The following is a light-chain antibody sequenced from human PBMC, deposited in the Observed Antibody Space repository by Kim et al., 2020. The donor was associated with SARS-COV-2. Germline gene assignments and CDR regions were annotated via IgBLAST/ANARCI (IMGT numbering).Light chain of an antibody. CDR2: KAS. Sequence: ASVGDRVTITCRASQSISSWVAWYQQKPGKAPKLLIYKASSLESGVPSRFSGSGSGTEFTLTISSLPPDDFATYYCQQYNSYSPYTFGQGTKLEI. J-gene: IGKJ2*01. CDR3: QQYNSYSPYT. V-gene: IGKV1-5*03. CDR1: QSISSW.